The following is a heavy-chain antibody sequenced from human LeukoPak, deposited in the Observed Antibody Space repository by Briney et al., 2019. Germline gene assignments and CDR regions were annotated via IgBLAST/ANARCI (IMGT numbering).Heavy chain of an antibody. Sequence: ASVKVSCKASGYGFTNYYMHWVRQAPGQGLEWMGIINPSGGSTTNAQKFQGRVTMTRDTSTTTVYMELSSLRSDDTAMYYCARDERDVVVVPGAMPYWGQGTLVTVSS. V-gene: IGHV1-46*01. CDR2: INPSGGST. J-gene: IGHJ4*02. D-gene: IGHD2-2*01. CDR1: GYGFTNYY. CDR3: ARDERDVVVVPGAMPY.